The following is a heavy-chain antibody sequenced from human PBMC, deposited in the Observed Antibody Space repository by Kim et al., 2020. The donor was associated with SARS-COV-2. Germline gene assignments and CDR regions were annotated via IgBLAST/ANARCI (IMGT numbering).Heavy chain of an antibody. D-gene: IGHD2-15*01. V-gene: IGHV1-69*13. CDR1: GGTFSSYA. Sequence: SVKVSCKASGGTFSSYAISWVRQAPGQGLEWMGGIIPIFGTANYAQKFQGRVTITADESTSTAYMELSSLRSEDTAVYYCARDGCSGGSCYSKYFQHWGQGTLVTVSS. CDR3: ARDGCSGGSCYSKYFQH. CDR2: IIPIFGTA. J-gene: IGHJ1*01.